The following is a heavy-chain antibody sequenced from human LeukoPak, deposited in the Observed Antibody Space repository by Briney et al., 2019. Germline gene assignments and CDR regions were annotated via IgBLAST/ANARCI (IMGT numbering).Heavy chain of an antibody. J-gene: IGHJ6*02. CDR1: GYTLTELS. D-gene: IGHD6-25*01. CDR3: ARRAAPTTYYYYYYGMDV. V-gene: IGHV1-24*01. CDR2: FDPEDGET. Sequence: VASVKVSCKVSGYTLTELSMHWVRQAPGKGLEWMGGFDPEDGETIYAQKFQGRVTMTEDTSTDTAYMELSSLRSEDTAVYYCARRAAPTTYYYYYYGMDVWGQGTTVTVSS.